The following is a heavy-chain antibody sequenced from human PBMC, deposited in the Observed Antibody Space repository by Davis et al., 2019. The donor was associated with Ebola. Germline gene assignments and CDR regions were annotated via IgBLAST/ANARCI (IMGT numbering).Heavy chain of an antibody. CDR3: ARLNVVGGRSNWFDP. Sequence: PGGSLRLSCSVSGGSITSYSWAWIRQPPGKGLECLGYMYDSGSTNYNPSLKSRVTMSVDPSENRVSLKLTSVTAADTAVYYCARLNVVGGRSNWFDPWGQGTLVIVSS. CDR1: GGSITSYS. D-gene: IGHD2-15*01. V-gene: IGHV4-59*12. J-gene: IGHJ5*02. CDR2: MYDSGST.